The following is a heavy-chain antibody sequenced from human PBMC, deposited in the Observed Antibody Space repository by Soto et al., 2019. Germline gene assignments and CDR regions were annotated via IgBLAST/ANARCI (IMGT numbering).Heavy chain of an antibody. J-gene: IGHJ5*02. Sequence: EEQVSESGGALVQPGGSLRLSCAASGFNFNTFAMSWIRQAPGKGLEWVSHISSSGGSRDYADSVRGRFTISRDNSKNVLFLQMNSLRADDTATYYGAKDPPSPWTANWVDPWGKGTLVTVSS. CDR3: AKDPPSPWTANWVDP. CDR1: GFNFNTFA. D-gene: IGHD1-1*01. V-gene: IGHV3-23*01. CDR2: ISSSGGSR.